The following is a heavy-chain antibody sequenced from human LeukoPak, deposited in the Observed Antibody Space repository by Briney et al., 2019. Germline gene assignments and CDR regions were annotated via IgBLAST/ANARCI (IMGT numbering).Heavy chain of an antibody. V-gene: IGHV3-74*03. Sequence: GGSLRLSCAASGFTFSSYWMHWVRQAPGKGLVWVSRINGDGTSTTYADSVKGRFTISRDNAKNTLHLQMNSLRAEDTAVYYCARVDVLSGGWGQGTLVTVSS. D-gene: IGHD2-8*01. CDR3: ARVDVLSGG. CDR2: INGDGTST. J-gene: IGHJ4*02. CDR1: GFTFSSYW.